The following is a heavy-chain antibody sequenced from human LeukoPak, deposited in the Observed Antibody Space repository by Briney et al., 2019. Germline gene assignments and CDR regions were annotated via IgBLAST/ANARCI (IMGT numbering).Heavy chain of an antibody. V-gene: IGHV3-11*01. D-gene: IGHD2-8*01. J-gene: IGHJ4*02. Sequence: GGSLRLSCAASGFTFSDYYMSWIRQTPGRGLEWVSYISSSGTTMEYAKSVKGRFTIYRDNAKDSLYLQMNSLEAEHTAVYYCAKGHTYGMIWGQGTLVSVSS. CDR2: ISSSGTTM. CDR3: AKGHTYGMI. CDR1: GFTFSDYY.